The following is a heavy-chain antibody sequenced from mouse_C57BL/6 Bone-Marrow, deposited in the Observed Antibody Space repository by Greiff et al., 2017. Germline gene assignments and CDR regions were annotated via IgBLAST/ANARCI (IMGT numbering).Heavy chain of an antibody. Sequence: VQLQQPGAELVKPGASVKLSCKASGYTFTSYWMQWVKQRPGQGLEWIGEIDPSDSYTNYNQKFKGKATLTVDTSSSTAYMQLSRLTSEDSAVYYCAREGAYYSNAWFAYWGQGTLVTVSA. J-gene: IGHJ3*01. CDR2: IDPSDSYT. CDR1: GYTFTSYW. V-gene: IGHV1-50*01. CDR3: AREGAYYSNAWFAY. D-gene: IGHD2-5*01.